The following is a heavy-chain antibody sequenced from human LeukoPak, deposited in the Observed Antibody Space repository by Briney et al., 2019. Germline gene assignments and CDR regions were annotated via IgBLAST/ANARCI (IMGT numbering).Heavy chain of an antibody. CDR1: GYTSTSYG. Sequence: EASVKVSCKASGYTSTSYGISWVRQAPGQGLEWMGWISAYNGNTNYAQKLQGRVTMTTDTSTSTAYMELRSLRSDDTAVYYCARALKQQPIDYWGQGTLVTVSS. J-gene: IGHJ4*02. CDR2: ISAYNGNT. CDR3: ARALKQQPIDY. D-gene: IGHD6-13*01. V-gene: IGHV1-18*01.